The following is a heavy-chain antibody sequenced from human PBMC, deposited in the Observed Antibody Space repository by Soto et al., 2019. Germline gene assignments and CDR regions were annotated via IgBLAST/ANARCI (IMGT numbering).Heavy chain of an antibody. CDR1: GFTFSSYA. D-gene: IGHD3-22*01. V-gene: IGHV3-30-3*01. CDR2: ISYDGSNK. J-gene: IGHJ4*02. CDR3: ARTYYYDSSGYYPFDY. Sequence: GGSLKLSCAASGFTFSSYAMHWVRQAPGKGLEWVAVISYDGSNKYYADSVKGRFTISRDNSKNTLYLQMNSLRAEDTAVYYCARTYYYDSSGYYPFDYWGQGTLVTVSS.